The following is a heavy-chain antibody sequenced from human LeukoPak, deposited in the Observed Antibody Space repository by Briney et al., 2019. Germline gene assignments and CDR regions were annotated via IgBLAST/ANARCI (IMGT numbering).Heavy chain of an antibody. CDR1: GFTFDDYA. V-gene: IGHV3-9*01. Sequence: PGGSLRLSCAASGFTFDDYAMHWVRQAPGKGLEWVSGISWNSGSIGYADSVKGRFTISRDNAKNSLYLQMNSLRAEDTALYYCAKARYYADAFDYWGQGTLVTVSS. D-gene: IGHD3-16*01. J-gene: IGHJ4*02. CDR3: AKARYYADAFDY. CDR2: ISWNSGSI.